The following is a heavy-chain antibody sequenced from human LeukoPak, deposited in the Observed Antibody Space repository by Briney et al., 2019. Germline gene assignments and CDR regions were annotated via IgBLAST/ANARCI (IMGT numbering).Heavy chain of an antibody. V-gene: IGHV3-7*01. CDR1: GFTFSSYW. Sequence: GGSLRLSCAASGFTFSSYWMSWVRQAPGKGLEWVANIKQDGSEKYYVDSVKGRFTISRDNAKNSLYLQMISLRAEDTAVYYCARDLSVGAKPDLGFDYWGQGTLVTVSS. CDR3: ARDLSVGAKPDLGFDY. D-gene: IGHD1-26*01. J-gene: IGHJ4*02. CDR2: IKQDGSEK.